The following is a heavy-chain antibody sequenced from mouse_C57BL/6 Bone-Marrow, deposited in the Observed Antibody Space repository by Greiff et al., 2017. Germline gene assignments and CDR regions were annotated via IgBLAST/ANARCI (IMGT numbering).Heavy chain of an antibody. CDR2: ISSGGSYT. CDR1: GFTFSSYG. V-gene: IGHV5-6*02. CDR3: ARLQLGPGFAY. Sequence: DVMLLQSGGDLVKPGGSLKLSCAASGFTFSSYGMSWVRPTPDKRLEWVATISSGGSYTYYLDSVKGRFTISGDHATNTLYMHLSSLKSEDTAIFYCARLQLGPGFAYWSQGSRVTVS. J-gene: IGHJ3*01. D-gene: IGHD4-1*02.